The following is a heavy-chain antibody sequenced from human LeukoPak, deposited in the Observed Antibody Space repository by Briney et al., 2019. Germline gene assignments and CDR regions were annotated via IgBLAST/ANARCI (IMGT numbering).Heavy chain of an antibody. CDR1: GGSFSGYY. V-gene: IGHV4-34*01. J-gene: IGHJ4*02. CDR3: AATGGSSWGYYFDY. D-gene: IGHD6-13*01. Sequence: SETLSLTCAVYGGSFSGYYWSWIRQPPGKGLEWIGEINHSGSTNYNPSLKSRVTVSVHTSKNRFSLKLSSVTAAATAVYYCAATGGSSWGYYFDYWGQGTLVTVSS. CDR2: INHSGST.